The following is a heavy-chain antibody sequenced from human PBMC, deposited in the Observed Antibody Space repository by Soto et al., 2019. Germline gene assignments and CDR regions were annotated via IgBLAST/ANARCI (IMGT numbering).Heavy chain of an antibody. Sequence: QVQLVESGGGVVQPGRSLRLSCEASGFTFSSYGMHWVRQSPGKGLEWVAVISYDGSNKYYADSVKGRFTISRDNAKNTLYLQMNSLRAEDTAVYYCAKGIGNYYYDGMDVWGQGTKVTVSS. CDR2: ISYDGSNK. CDR1: GFTFSSYG. CDR3: AKGIGNYYYDGMDV. J-gene: IGHJ6*02. V-gene: IGHV3-30*18.